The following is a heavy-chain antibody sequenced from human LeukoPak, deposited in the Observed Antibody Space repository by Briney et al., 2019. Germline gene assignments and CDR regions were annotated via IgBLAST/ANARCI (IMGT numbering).Heavy chain of an antibody. Sequence: GGSLRLSCAASGFIFSNYAMYWVRQAPGKGLEWVSALSGRSDNTYYADSVKGRFTLSRDSSKNTLYLQMNSLRADDTAVYYCAKWGDYDVLTGYYVSDFWGQGTLVTVSS. J-gene: IGHJ4*02. CDR1: GFIFSNYA. V-gene: IGHV3-23*01. CDR2: LSGRSDNT. CDR3: AKWGDYDVLTGYYVSDF. D-gene: IGHD3-9*01.